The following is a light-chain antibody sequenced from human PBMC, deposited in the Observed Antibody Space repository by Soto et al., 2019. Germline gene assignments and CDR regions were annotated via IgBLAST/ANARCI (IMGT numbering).Light chain of an antibody. CDR1: QSVRSCY. J-gene: IGKJ1*01. Sequence: EIVLTQSPGTLSLSPGERATLSCRASQSVRSCYLAWYQQKPGQAPRLLIYGASSRATGIPDRFSGSGSGTDFTLTISRLEPEDFAVYYCQQYDSSLRTFGQGTKVEIK. V-gene: IGKV3-20*01. CDR2: GAS. CDR3: QQYDSSLRT.